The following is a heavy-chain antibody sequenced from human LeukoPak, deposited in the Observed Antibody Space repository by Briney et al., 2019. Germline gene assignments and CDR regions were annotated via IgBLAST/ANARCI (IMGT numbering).Heavy chain of an antibody. CDR1: GGSISSYY. CDR3: ARRCSSASCYLRD. Sequence: SETLSLTCTVSGGSISSYYWSWIRQPPGKGLEWIGYIYYSGSTNYNPSLKSRVTISVDTSKNQFSLKLSSVTAADTAVYYCARRCSSASCYLRDWGQGTLVTVSS. V-gene: IGHV4-59*12. D-gene: IGHD2-2*01. CDR2: IYYSGST. J-gene: IGHJ4*02.